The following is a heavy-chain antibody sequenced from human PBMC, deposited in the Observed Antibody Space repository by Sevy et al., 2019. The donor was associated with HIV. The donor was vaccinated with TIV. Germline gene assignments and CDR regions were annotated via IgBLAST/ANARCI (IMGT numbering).Heavy chain of an antibody. CDR3: ARDPYDSSGYRYGMDV. V-gene: IGHV1-18*01. CDR1: GYTFTSYG. CDR2: ISAYNGNT. Sequence: ASVKVSCKASGYTFTSYGISWVRQAPGQGLEWMGWISAYNGNTNYAQKLQGRVTMTTDTSTSRAYMELRSLRSDDTAVYYCARDPYDSSGYRYGMDVWGQGTTVTVSS. D-gene: IGHD3-22*01. J-gene: IGHJ6*02.